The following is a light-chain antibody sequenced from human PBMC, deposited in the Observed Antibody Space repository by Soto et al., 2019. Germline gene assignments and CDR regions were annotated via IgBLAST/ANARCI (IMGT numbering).Light chain of an antibody. CDR3: QHYNDFQYS. V-gene: IGKV1-5*03. CDR1: QNIGSW. CDR2: KAT. J-gene: IGKJ2*01. Sequence: DIQMTQSPSTLSASVGDGVTITCRASQNIGSWLAWYQQKPGEAPKLLIYKATNLQSGVPSRFSGSGSGTDFSLTISILQPVDSANYYCQHYNDFQYSFGPGTKLDI.